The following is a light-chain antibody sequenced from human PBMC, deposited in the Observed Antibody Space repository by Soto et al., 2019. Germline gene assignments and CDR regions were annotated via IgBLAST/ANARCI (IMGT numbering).Light chain of an antibody. V-gene: IGLV2-14*01. CDR2: DVN. CDR1: STDVGSSNY. J-gene: IGLJ1*01. Sequence: QSVLTQPASVSGSPGQSIAISCTGTSTDVGSSNYVSWYQQHPGKAPKLMIFDVNNRPSGVSDRFSGSKSGNTASLTISGLQAEDEADYYCSSPTSSGTYVLGTGTKVTVL. CDR3: SSPTSSGTYV.